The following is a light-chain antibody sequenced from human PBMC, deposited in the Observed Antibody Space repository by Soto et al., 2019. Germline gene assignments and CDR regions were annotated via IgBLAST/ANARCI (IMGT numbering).Light chain of an antibody. CDR1: QNVATN. CDR3: HQATSGLRT. CDR2: GAS. V-gene: IGKV3-15*01. Sequence: IEMTQSPVTLSMSPGDRATLSCRASQNVATNVAWYQQKPGQAPRLLIYGASIRATGVPARFSGSGSGTEFTLTIDSLQSEDFAVFYCHQATSGLRTFGRGTRVEV. J-gene: IGKJ1*01.